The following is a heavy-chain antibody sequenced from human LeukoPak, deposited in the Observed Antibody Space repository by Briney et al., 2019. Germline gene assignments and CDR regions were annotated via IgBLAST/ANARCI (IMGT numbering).Heavy chain of an antibody. CDR1: GFTFSSYG. Sequence: GSLRLSCAASGFTFSSYGMHWVRQAPGKGLEWVAFIRYDGSNKYYADSVKGRFTISRDNSKNTLYLQMNSLRAEDTAVYYCAAGPRARMVRGAYFDYWGQGTLVTVSS. CDR3: AAGPRARMVRGAYFDY. V-gene: IGHV3-30*02. CDR2: IRYDGSNK. J-gene: IGHJ4*02. D-gene: IGHD3-10*01.